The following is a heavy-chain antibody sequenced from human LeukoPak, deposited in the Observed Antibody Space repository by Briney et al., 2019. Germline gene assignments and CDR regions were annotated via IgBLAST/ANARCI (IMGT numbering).Heavy chain of an antibody. CDR1: GFTFSSYA. V-gene: IGHV3-23*01. D-gene: IGHD1-1*01. CDR2: ISASGGST. J-gene: IGHJ5*02. CDR3: GRGRDWNGRAPES. Sequence: PGGSLRLSCAASGFTFSSYAMSWVRQAPGKGLEWVSTISASGGSTYYADSVKGRFTISRDNSKNTLYLQMNSLRAEDTAVYYCGRGRDWNGRAPESWGLGTLVTVSS.